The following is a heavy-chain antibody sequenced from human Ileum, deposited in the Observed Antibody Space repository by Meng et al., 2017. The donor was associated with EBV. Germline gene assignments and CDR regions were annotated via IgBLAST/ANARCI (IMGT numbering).Heavy chain of an antibody. CDR2: VYGSGHT. J-gene: IGHJ5*02. V-gene: IGHV4-39*01. D-gene: IGHD3-3*01. CDR1: AASISGSDYY. Sequence: QVQLAESGPCLLEPSEPLALTCSVSAASISGSDYYWGWIRQPPGKGLEWIGSVYGSGHTYYNPSLKGRVTISVDTSKNQFSLKLNSVTAADTAVYYCARPLVLKFLEGGFDPWGQGTLVTVSS. CDR3: ARPLVLKFLEGGFDP.